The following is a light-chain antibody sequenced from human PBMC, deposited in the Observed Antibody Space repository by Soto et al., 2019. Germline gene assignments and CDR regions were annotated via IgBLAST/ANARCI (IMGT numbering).Light chain of an antibody. CDR2: EVS. CDR3: CSYAGSDVI. CDR1: SSDVGSYNL. J-gene: IGLJ2*01. Sequence: QSVLTQPASVSGSPGQSITISCTGTSSDVGSYNLVSWYQQHPGKAPKLMISEVSKRPSGFSNRFSGSKSGNTASLTISGLQAEDEADYYCCSYAGSDVIFGGGTKVTVL. V-gene: IGLV2-23*02.